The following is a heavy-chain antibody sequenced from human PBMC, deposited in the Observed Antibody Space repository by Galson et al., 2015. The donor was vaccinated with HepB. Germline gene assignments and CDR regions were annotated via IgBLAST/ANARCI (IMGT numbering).Heavy chain of an antibody. CDR1: GFTFSGYW. D-gene: IGHD6-13*01. Sequence: SLRLSCAAAGFTFSGYWMTWVRQAPGKGLEWVANIKEDESEKYYVDSVKGRFTISRDNAKNSLYLQLNSLRAEDTAVYFCARFAGGGYSTSWYRSGLDYWGQGTLVIVPS. CDR2: IKEDESEK. V-gene: IGHV3-7*05. J-gene: IGHJ4*02. CDR3: ARFAGGGYSTSWYRSGLDY.